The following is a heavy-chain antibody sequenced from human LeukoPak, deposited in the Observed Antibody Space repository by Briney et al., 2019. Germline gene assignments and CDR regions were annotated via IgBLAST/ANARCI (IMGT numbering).Heavy chain of an antibody. Sequence: PGGSLRLSCAASGFTFDDYAMHWVRQAPGKGLEWVSGISWNSGSIGYADSVKGRFTISRDNAKNSLYLQMNSLRAEDTTLYYCAKTPLDGDLDAFDIWGQGTMVTVSS. CDR1: GFTFDDYA. J-gene: IGHJ3*02. D-gene: IGHD4-17*01. V-gene: IGHV3-9*01. CDR2: ISWNSGSI. CDR3: AKTPLDGDLDAFDI.